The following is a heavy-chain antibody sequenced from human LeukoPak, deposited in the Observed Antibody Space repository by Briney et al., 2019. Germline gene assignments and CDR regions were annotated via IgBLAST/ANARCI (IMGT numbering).Heavy chain of an antibody. CDR3: ARGGGYSSSSWFGESYYMDV. CDR2: INHSGST. D-gene: IGHD6-6*01. Sequence: SETLSLTCAVYGGSFSGYYWSWIRQPPGKGLEWIGEINHSGSTNYNPSLKSRVTISVDTSKNQFSLELSSVTAADTAVYYCARGGGYSSSSWFGESYYMDVWGKGTTVTVSS. CDR1: GGSFSGYY. V-gene: IGHV4-34*01. J-gene: IGHJ6*03.